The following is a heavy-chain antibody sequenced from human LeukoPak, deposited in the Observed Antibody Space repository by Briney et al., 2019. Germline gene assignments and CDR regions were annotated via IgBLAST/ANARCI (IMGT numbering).Heavy chain of an antibody. CDR1: GYTFSDYH. J-gene: IGHJ3*02. D-gene: IGHD5-18*01. Sequence: GASVKVSCKASGYTFSDYHMHWVRQAPGQGLEWMGCINPNSGGTNYAQKFQGRVTMTSDTSISTIYMELSRLRFDDTAVYYCARDDSYDSDAFDIWGQGTMVTVSS. V-gene: IGHV1-2*02. CDR2: INPNSGGT. CDR3: ARDDSYDSDAFDI.